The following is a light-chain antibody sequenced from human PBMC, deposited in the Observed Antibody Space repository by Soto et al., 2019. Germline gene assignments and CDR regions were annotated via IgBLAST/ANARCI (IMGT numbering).Light chain of an antibody. J-gene: IGKJ1*01. CDR2: AAS. V-gene: IGKV1-9*01. CDR1: QGISSY. CDR3: QQLNSYPWT. Sequence: DIQLNHSPSFLSASVGDRVTITCRASQGISSYLAWYQQKPGKAPKLLIYAASTLQSGVPSRFSGSGSGTECTLTISSLQPEEFATYYCQQLNSYPWTFGQGTKLDIK.